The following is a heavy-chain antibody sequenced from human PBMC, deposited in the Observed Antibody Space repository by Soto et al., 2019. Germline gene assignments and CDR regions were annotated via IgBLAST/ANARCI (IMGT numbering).Heavy chain of an antibody. CDR1: GGSISSYY. CDR2: IYYSGST. CDR3: ARHEEAYSNFLFQH. V-gene: IGHV4-59*08. D-gene: IGHD4-4*01. J-gene: IGHJ1*01. Sequence: ETLSLTCTVSGGSISSYYWSWIRQPPGKGLEWIGYIYYSGSTEYSPSLKSRVTISVDTSKNQFSLKVRSVTAADTAVYYCARHEEAYSNFLFQHWGQGTLVTVSS.